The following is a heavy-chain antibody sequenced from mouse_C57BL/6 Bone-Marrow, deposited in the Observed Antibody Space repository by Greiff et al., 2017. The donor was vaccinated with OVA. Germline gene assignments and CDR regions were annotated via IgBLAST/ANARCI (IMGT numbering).Heavy chain of an antibody. J-gene: IGHJ2*01. CDR1: GYTFTSYW. CDR2: IDPSDSYT. Sequence: QVQLKQPGAELVMPGASVKLSCKASGYTFTSYWMHWVKQRPGQGLEWIGEIDPSDSYTNYNQKFKGKSTLTVDKSSSTAYMQLSSLTSEDSAVYYCARHHGSSYVDWGQGTTLTVSS. CDR3: ARHHGSSYVD. D-gene: IGHD1-1*01. V-gene: IGHV1-69*01.